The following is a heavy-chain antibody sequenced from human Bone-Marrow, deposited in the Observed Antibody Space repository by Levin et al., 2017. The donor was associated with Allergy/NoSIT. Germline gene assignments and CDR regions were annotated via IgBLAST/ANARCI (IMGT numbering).Heavy chain of an antibody. V-gene: IGHV3-21*04. CDR3: ARDRANGMLRNYGMDV. CDR1: GFNFSIYG. J-gene: IGHJ6*02. D-gene: IGHD3-10*02. CDR2: ISSSSSNI. Sequence: GGSLRLSCAASGFNFSIYGMNWVRQAPGKGLEWVSSISSSSSNIYYADSLKGRFTISRDNAKNSLYLQMKSLRAEDTAVYYCARDRANGMLRNYGMDVWGQGTTVTVSS.